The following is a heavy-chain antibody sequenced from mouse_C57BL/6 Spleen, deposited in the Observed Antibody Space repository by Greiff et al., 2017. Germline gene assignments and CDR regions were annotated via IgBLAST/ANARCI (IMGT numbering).Heavy chain of an antibody. V-gene: IGHV3-1*01. J-gene: IGHJ1*03. Sequence: DVKLQESGPGMVKPSQSLSLTCTVTGYSITSGYDWHWIRHFPGNKLEWMGYISYSGSTNYNPSLKSRTSITHDTSKNHFFLKLNSVTTEDTATYYCAREVQGLFPYFDVWGTGTTVTVSS. CDR1: GYSITSGYD. D-gene: IGHD1-1*01. CDR2: ISYSGST. CDR3: AREVQGLFPYFDV.